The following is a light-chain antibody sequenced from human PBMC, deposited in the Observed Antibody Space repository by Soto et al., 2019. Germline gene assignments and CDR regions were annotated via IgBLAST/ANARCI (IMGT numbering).Light chain of an antibody. CDR1: QSLLHKNGNTY. V-gene: IGKV2-30*02. J-gene: IGKJ2*01. CDR3: MQGTQWPPYP. CDR2: KVS. Sequence: DVVMTQSPLSLPVTLGQPASISCRSSQSLLHKNGNTYLNWFHQRPGQSPRRLIYKVSNRDSRVPDRFSGSGSGTDFTLLSRRVEAEDVGVYYCMQGTQWPPYPFGQGTKREIK.